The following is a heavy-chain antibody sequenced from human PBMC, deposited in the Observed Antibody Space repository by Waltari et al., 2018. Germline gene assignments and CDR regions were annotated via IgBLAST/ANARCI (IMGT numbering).Heavy chain of an antibody. CDR2: IKEGGSGK. D-gene: IGHD6-13*01. CDR3: ATTAAVTFHY. V-gene: IGHV3-7*01. CDR1: GFTFSTSW. Sequence: EVQLVESGGGLVQPGGSLRLSCAASGFTFSTSWISWVRQAPGKGLEWVAIIKEGGSGKYYVDSVKGRFTSARDNAKNSLFLQMNSLTAADTAVYYCATTAAVTFHYWGQGTLVTVSS. J-gene: IGHJ4*02.